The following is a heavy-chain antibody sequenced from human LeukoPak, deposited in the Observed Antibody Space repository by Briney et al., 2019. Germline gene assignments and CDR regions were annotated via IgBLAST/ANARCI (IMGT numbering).Heavy chain of an antibody. Sequence: GGSLRLSCAASRFTFSTYSMNWVRQAPGKGLEWVSFISTSSSYIYYADSVKGRFTISRDNARNSLYLQMNSLRAEDTAVYYCARGFYDILTGYYPSWGQGTLVTVSS. V-gene: IGHV3-21*04. J-gene: IGHJ5*02. D-gene: IGHD3-9*01. CDR2: ISTSSSYI. CDR1: RFTFSTYS. CDR3: ARGFYDILTGYYPS.